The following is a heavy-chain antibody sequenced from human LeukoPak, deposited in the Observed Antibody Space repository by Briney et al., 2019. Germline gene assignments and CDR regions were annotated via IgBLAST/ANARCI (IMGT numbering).Heavy chain of an antibody. CDR1: GFTFSSYA. J-gene: IGHJ4*02. V-gene: IGHV3-21*01. D-gene: IGHD3-9*01. CDR2: ISSSSNYI. CDR3: AREWEYYDILTGTTASFDY. Sequence: GGSLRLSCAASGFTFSSYAMSWVRQAPGKGLEWVSSISSSSNYIHYADSVKARFTISRDNAKNSLYLQMNSLRAEDTAVYYCAREWEYYDILTGTTASFDYWGQGTLVTVSS.